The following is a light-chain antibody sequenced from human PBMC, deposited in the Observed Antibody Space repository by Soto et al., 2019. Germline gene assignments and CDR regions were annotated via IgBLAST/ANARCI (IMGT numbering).Light chain of an antibody. Sequence: DIQMTQSPSSVSASVGDRVTIPCRASQGISSWLAWYQKKPGKAPNLLIYAASSLQSGVPSRFSGSESGTDFTLTISSLQPEDCAIYFCQQANSFPITFGQGTRLEIK. CDR3: QQANSFPIT. CDR1: QGISSW. J-gene: IGKJ5*01. CDR2: AAS. V-gene: IGKV1-12*01.